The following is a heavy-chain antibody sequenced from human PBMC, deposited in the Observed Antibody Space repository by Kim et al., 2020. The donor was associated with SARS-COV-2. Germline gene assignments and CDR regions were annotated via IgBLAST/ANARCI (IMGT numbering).Heavy chain of an antibody. Sequence: SETLSLTCTVAGGYISSGDYYSSWIRQPPGKGLEWIGYVFYSGSSSYSPSLRSRVSISVDKSKNQLSLNLTSVTAADTAVYYCARDRSYYYESRGFDLWGQGTMVTVSS. CDR2: VFYSGSS. D-gene: IGHD3-22*01. CDR1: GGYISSGDYY. CDR3: ARDRSYYYESRGFDL. V-gene: IGHV4-30-4*01. J-gene: IGHJ3*01.